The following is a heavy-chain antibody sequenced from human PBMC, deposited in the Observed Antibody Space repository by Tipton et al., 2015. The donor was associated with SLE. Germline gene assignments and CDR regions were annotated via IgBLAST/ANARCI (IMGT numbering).Heavy chain of an antibody. V-gene: IGHV4-4*02. CDR2: IYHTGRT. CDR1: GASIISLNW. CDR3: ARYCGSATCLGFWFS. D-gene: IGHD2-2*01. Sequence: TLSLTCTVSGASIISLNWWTWVRQPPGKGLEWIGEIYHTGRTNYKPSLKSRVIITVDKSKNQFSLNLSSVTAADTAVYYCARYCGSATCLGFWFSWGQGTLVTVSS. J-gene: IGHJ5*02.